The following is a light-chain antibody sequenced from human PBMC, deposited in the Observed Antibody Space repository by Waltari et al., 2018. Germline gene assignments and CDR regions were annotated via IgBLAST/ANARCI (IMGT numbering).Light chain of an antibody. J-gene: IGLJ2*01. V-gene: IGLV2-18*02. CDR2: EVS. Sequence: QSALTQPPSVSGSPGQSVTITCTGTSSDVGSYNRFPRYQQPPGPAPKLMIYEVSNRPSGVPDRFSGSKSGNTASLTISGLQAEDEADYYCSSYTSSSTFVFGGGTKLTVL. CDR3: SSYTSSSTFV. CDR1: SSDVGSYNR.